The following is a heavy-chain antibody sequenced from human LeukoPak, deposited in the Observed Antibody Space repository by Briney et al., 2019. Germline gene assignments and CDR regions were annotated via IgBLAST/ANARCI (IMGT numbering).Heavy chain of an antibody. CDR1: GYSISTGYY. CDR3: ARVRYCTNGVCFRQYYFDY. V-gene: IGHV4-38-2*02. Sequence: SETLSLTCTVSGYSISTGYYWDWIRQPPGKGLEWIGTFYHGGSTYYNPSLKSRVTISVDTSKNQFSLKLSSVTAADTAVYYCARVRYCTNGVCFRQYYFDYWGQGTLVTVSS. CDR2: FYHGGST. D-gene: IGHD2-8*01. J-gene: IGHJ4*02.